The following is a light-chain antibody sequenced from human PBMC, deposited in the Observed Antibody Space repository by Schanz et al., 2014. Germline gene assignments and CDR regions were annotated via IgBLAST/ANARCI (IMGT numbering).Light chain of an antibody. J-gene: IGKJ4*01. CDR3: QQYGSSLLT. CDR1: QSVSSSY. V-gene: IGKV3-20*01. CDR2: GAS. Sequence: EVVLTQSPGTLSLSPGDTATLSCRASQSVSSSYLAWYRQKPGQAPRLLIYGASSRATGIPDRFSGSGSGTDFTLTISRLEPEDFAVYYCQQYGSSLLTFGGGTKVEIK.